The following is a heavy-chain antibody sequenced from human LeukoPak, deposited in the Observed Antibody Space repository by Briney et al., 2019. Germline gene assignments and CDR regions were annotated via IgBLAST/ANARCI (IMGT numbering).Heavy chain of an antibody. CDR1: GFTFSNYA. J-gene: IGHJ5*02. V-gene: IGHV4-30-2*01. D-gene: IGHD1-26*01. Sequence: LRLSCAASGFTFSNYAMSWIRQPPGKGLEWIGYIYHSGSTYYNPSLKSRVTISVDRSKNQFSLKLSSVTAADTAVYYCARAHPDGSGSYNVHWFDPWGQGTLVTVSS. CDR3: ARAHPDGSGSYNVHWFDP. CDR2: IYHSGST.